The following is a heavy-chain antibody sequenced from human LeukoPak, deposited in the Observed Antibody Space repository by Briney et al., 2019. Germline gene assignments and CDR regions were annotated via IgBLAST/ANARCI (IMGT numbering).Heavy chain of an antibody. D-gene: IGHD3-22*01. V-gene: IGHV4-4*09. CDR1: GGSIRSYY. CDR3: ARGETYYYDSSSYYPLID. CDR2: IYTIGGT. J-gene: IGHJ4*02. Sequence: PSETLSLTCTVSGGSIRSYYWSWIRQPPGKGLEWIGYIYTIGGTKYNPSLKSRITISVDTSKNQFSLKLSSVTAADTAVYYCARGETYYYDSSSYYPLIDWGQGTLVTVSS.